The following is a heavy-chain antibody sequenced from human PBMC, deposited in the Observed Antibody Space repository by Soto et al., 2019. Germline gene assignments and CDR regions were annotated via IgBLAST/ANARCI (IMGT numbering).Heavy chain of an antibody. D-gene: IGHD3-9*01. CDR1: GFTFSTYE. CDR2: IGTAGDT. V-gene: IGHV3-13*01. Sequence: EVQLVESGGGLVQPGGSLRLSCAASGFTFSTYEMHWVRQATGKGLEWVSGIGTAGDTDYPGSVKGRFTISRENAKNSLYLQMNSLRAEDTAVYYCASTSYYDIGGMDVWGQGTTVTVSS. CDR3: ASTSYYDIGGMDV. J-gene: IGHJ6*02.